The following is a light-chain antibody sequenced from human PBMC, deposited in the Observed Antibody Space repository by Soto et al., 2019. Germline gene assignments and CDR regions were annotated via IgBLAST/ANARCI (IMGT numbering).Light chain of an antibody. J-gene: IGLJ2*01. CDR2: YDS. Sequence: SYVLTQAPSVSVAPGKTARVTCGGINIGSKSVHWYQQKPGQAPVLVIYYDSDRPSGIPERFSGSNSGNTATLTISRVEAGDEAEYYCQVWDIGSGVVXXGGTKLTVL. CDR1: NIGSKS. V-gene: IGLV3-21*04. CDR3: QVWDIGSGVV.